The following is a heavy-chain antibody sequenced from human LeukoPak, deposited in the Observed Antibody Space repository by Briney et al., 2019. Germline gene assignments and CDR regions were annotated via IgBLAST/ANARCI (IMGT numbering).Heavy chain of an antibody. CDR3: ARHAGYSYGFSY. V-gene: IGHV4-38-2*02. CDR1: GYSISSGYY. CDR2: INHSGST. J-gene: IGHJ4*02. D-gene: IGHD5-18*01. Sequence: SETLSLTCTVSGYSISSGYYWGWIRQPPGKGLEWIGSINHSGSTNYNPSLKSRVTISVDTSKNQFSLKLSSVTAADTAVYYCARHAGYSYGFSYWGQGTLVTVSS.